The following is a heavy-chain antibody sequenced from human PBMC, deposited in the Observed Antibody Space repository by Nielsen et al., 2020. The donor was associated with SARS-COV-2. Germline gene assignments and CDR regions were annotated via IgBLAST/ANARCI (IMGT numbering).Heavy chain of an antibody. D-gene: IGHD3-16*01. V-gene: IGHV5-10-1*01. CDR1: GYSFTSYW. CDR2: IDPSDSYT. J-gene: IGHJ6*02. CDR3: ASPWLQSRRGYGMDV. Sequence: GESLKISCKGSGYSFTSYWISWVRQLPGKGLEWMGRIDPSDSYTNYSPSFQGHVTISADKSISTAYLQWSSLKASDTAMYYCASPWLQSRRGYGMDVWGQGTTVTVSS.